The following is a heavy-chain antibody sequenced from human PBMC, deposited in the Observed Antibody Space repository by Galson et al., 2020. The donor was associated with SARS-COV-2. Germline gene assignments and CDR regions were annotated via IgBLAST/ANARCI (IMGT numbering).Heavy chain of an antibody. J-gene: IGHJ6*02. D-gene: IGHD6-13*01. Sequence: ETLSLTCNVSGDSVSSGDYYWTWIRQPPGKGLEWIGCLYYSGSTNYNPSLKSRVTISVDTSKNQFSLKLTSVTAADTAVYFCARGVYSSRWTYYYPMDLWGQGTTVIVSS. V-gene: IGHV4-61*08. CDR2: LYYSGST. CDR1: GDSVSSGDYY. CDR3: ARGVYSSRWTYYYPMDL.